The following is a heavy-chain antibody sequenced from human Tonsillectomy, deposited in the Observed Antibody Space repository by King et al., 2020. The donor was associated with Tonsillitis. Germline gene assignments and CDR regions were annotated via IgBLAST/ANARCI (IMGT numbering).Heavy chain of an antibody. D-gene: IGHD3-22*01. Sequence: VQLQQSGPGLVKPSQTLSLTCAISGDSVSSNSAAWNWIRQSPSRGLEWLGRTYYRSKWYNDYAVSVISRITINPATSKNQFPLQLHSVTPEDTAVYYCAREGGSGYSFPGYSYSMDVWGKGTTVTVSS. J-gene: IGHJ6*03. CDR1: GDSVSSNSAA. V-gene: IGHV6-1*01. CDR3: AREGGSGYSFPGYSYSMDV. CDR2: TYYRSKWYN.